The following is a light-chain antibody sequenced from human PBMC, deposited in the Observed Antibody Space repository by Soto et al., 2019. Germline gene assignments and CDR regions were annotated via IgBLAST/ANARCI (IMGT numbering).Light chain of an antibody. V-gene: IGKV1-5*03. CDR1: QSIRSW. CDR2: KAS. CDR3: QQYKSFWT. Sequence: DIQMTQSPSTLPASVGDRVTVTCRASQSIRSWLAWYQEKPGKAPKLLIYKASLLETGVPSRFSGSGSGTEFTLTISSLQSEDFATYYCQQYKSFWTFGQGTKVDIK. J-gene: IGKJ1*01.